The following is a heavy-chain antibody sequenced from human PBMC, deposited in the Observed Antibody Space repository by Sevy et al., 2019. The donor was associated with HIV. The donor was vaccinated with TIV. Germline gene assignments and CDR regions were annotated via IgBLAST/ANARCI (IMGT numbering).Heavy chain of an antibody. CDR1: GYTFTGDY. D-gene: IGHD1-7*01. CDR3: ARDGGGGTTNSGKDV. Sequence: ASVKVSCKASGYTFTGDYLHWVRQAPGQGLEWMGRVYPNSGGTNYAQKFQGRVTMTRDTSISTAYMELSRLRSDDTAVYYCARDGGGGTTNSGKDVWGQGTTVTVSS. V-gene: IGHV1-2*06. CDR2: VYPNSGGT. J-gene: IGHJ6*02.